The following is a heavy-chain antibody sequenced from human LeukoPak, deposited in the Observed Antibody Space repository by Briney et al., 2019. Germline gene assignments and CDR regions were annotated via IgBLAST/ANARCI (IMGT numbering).Heavy chain of an antibody. CDR1: GFTFSDYY. CDR2: ISSTGNTI. D-gene: IGHD3-22*01. Sequence: PGGSLRLSCAASGFTFSDYYMSWIRQAPGKGLEWVSYISSTGNTIYYSDSVKGRFTISRDNARNSLYLQMRSLRAEDTAVYYCAREVIGTYYFDYWGQGTLVTVSS. CDR3: AREVIGTYYFDY. J-gene: IGHJ4*02. V-gene: IGHV3-11*04.